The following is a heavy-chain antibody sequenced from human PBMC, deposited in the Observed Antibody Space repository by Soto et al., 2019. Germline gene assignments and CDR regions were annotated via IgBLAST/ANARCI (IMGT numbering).Heavy chain of an antibody. D-gene: IGHD3-22*01. CDR2: IYYSGST. CDR3: AAGGSSGPNWFDP. Sequence: QVQLQESGPGLVKPSQTLSLTCTVSGGSISSGDYYWSWIRQPPGKGLEWIGYIYYSGSTYYNPSLKSRVTISVDTSKNQCSLKLSSVTAADTAVYYCAAGGSSGPNWFDPWGQGTLVTVSS. J-gene: IGHJ5*02. CDR1: GGSISSGDYY. V-gene: IGHV4-30-4*01.